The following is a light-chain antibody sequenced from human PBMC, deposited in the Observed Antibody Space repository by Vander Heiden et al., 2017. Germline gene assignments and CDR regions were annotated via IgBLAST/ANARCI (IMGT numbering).Light chain of an antibody. CDR1: QSVSSY. Sequence: EIVLTQSPATLSLSPGERATLSCRASQSVSSYLAWYQQKPGQAPRLLIYDASNRATGITARFSGSGYGTDFTLTISSLEPEDFAVYYCQQRINWHPVYTFGQGTKLEIK. CDR3: QQRINWHPVYT. V-gene: IGKV3-11*01. J-gene: IGKJ2*01. CDR2: DAS.